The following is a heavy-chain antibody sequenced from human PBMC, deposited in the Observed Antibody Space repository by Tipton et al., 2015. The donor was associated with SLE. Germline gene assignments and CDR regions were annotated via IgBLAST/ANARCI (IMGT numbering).Heavy chain of an antibody. CDR3: AGDKITIFGVSDY. V-gene: IGHV3-21*01. CDR2: ISSSSSYI. D-gene: IGHD3-3*01. J-gene: IGHJ4*02. CDR1: GFTFSSYS. Sequence: SLRLSCAASGFTFSSYSMNWVRQAPGKGLEWVSSISSSSSYIYYADSVKGRFTISRDNAKNSLYLQMNSLRAEDTAVYYCAGDKITIFGVSDYWGQGTLVTVSS.